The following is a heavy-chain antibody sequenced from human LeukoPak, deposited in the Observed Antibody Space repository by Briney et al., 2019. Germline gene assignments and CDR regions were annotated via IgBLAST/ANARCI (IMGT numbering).Heavy chain of an antibody. Sequence: SETLSLTCLVSGGSISSHYWTWIRQPPGKGLEWIGYISYSGSTNYNPSLKSRVTMSVDTSKNYFSLKLTSVTAADTAVYYCARDKVAVDGPRFDPWGQGTLVTVSS. D-gene: IGHD6-19*01. CDR2: ISYSGST. CDR3: ARDKVAVDGPRFDP. CDR1: GGSISSHY. V-gene: IGHV4-59*11. J-gene: IGHJ5*02.